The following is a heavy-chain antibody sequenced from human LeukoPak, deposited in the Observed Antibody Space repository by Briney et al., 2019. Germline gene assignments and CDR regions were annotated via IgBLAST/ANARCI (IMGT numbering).Heavy chain of an antibody. V-gene: IGHV1-69*01. Sequence: SVKVSCKASGGTFSSYAISWVRQAPGQGLEWMGGIIPIFGTANYAQKFQGRVTITADESTSTAYMELSSLRSEDTAVYYCATLQYYYESSGYYFSYYFDYWGQGTLVTVSS. CDR2: IIPIFGTA. CDR1: GGTFSSYA. CDR3: ATLQYYYESSGYYFSYYFDY. D-gene: IGHD3-22*01. J-gene: IGHJ4*02.